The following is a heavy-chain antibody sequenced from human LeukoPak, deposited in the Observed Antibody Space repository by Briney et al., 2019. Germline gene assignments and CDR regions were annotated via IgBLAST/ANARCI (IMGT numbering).Heavy chain of an antibody. CDR1: GDSVSSNSAA. CDR2: TYYRSKWYN. D-gene: IGHD3-3*01. V-gene: IGHV6-1*01. Sequence: SQTLSLTCAISGDSVSSNSAAWNWIRQSPSRGLEWLGRTYYRSKWYNDYAVSVKSRITINPDTSKNQFSLQLNSVTPEDTAVYYCAREALRRGTYYDFWSGLYNWFDPWGQGTLVTVSS. CDR3: AREALRRGTYYDFWSGLYNWFDP. J-gene: IGHJ5*02.